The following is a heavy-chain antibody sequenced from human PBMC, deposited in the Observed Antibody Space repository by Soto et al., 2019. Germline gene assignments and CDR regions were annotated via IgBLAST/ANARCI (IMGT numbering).Heavy chain of an antibody. CDR2: ISWNSGSI. CDR3: AKNLNYYDSSGYYSTDAFDI. D-gene: IGHD3-22*01. V-gene: IGHV3-9*01. Sequence: EVQLVESGGGLVQPGRSLRLSCAASGFTFDDYAMHWVRQAPGKGLEWVSGISWNSGSIGYADSVKGRFTISRDNTKNSQYLQMNSLRAEDTALYYCAKNLNYYDSSGYYSTDAFDIWGQGTMVTVSS. J-gene: IGHJ3*02. CDR1: GFTFDDYA.